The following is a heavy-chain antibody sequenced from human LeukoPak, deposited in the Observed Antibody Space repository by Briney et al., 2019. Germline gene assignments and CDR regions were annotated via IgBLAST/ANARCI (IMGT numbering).Heavy chain of an antibody. CDR3: ARGLSGALDT. Sequence: SQTLSLTCAISGDSVSSNSAAWNWIRQSPSRGLEWLGKTYYRPKWYNDYAASVKSRISINPDTSKNQFSLHLNSVTPEDTAVYYCARGLSGALDTWGQGTMVTVSS. CDR1: GDSVSSNSAA. D-gene: IGHD2-8*02. V-gene: IGHV6-1*01. J-gene: IGHJ3*02. CDR2: TYYRPKWYN.